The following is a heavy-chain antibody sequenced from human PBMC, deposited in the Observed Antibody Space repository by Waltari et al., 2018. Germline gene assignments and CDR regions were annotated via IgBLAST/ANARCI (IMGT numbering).Heavy chain of an antibody. CDR3: ATYIGASVGTAAFDV. D-gene: IGHD5-12*01. V-gene: IGHV4-39*01. J-gene: IGHJ3*01. Sequence: QLQLQESGPRLVRPSETLSLICRVSGVSITSNTHYWAWIRQSPGQGLEWIGTVSYSGTTVICPSLKSRVSVSRDTSKNQVSLILGSVTAADMAVYYCATYIGASVGTAAFDVWGQGTMVTVSS. CDR1: GVSITSNTHY. CDR2: VSYSGTT.